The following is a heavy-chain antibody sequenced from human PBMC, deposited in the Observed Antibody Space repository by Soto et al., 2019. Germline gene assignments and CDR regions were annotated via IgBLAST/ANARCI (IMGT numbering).Heavy chain of an antibody. J-gene: IGHJ5*02. CDR1: GYTFTSYA. V-gene: IGHV1-3*01. Sequence: GASVKVSCKASGYTFTSYAMHWVRQAPGQRLEWMGWINAGNGNTKYSQKFQGRVTITRDTSASTAYMELSSLRSEDTAVYYCARDVSIAAALYDPWGQGTLVTVSS. CDR3: ARDVSIAAALYDP. CDR2: INAGNGNT. D-gene: IGHD6-13*01.